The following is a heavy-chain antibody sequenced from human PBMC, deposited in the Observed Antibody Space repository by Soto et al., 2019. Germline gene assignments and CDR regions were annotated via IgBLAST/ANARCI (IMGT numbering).Heavy chain of an antibody. D-gene: IGHD3-3*01. CDR1: GGSFSGYY. CDR3: ARTELRFLEWLLYRPYYYYMDV. V-gene: IGHV4-34*01. Sequence: SETLSLTCAVYGGSFSGYYWSWIRQPPGKGLEWIGEINHSGSTNYNPSLKSRVTISVDTSKNQFSLKLSSVTAADTAVYYCARTELRFLEWLLYRPYYYYMDVWGKGTTVTVSS. J-gene: IGHJ6*03. CDR2: INHSGST.